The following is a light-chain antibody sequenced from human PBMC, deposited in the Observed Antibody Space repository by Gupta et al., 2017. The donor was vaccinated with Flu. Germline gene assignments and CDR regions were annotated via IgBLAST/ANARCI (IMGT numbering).Light chain of an antibody. Sequence: IVLTQSPGTLSLSPGERATLSCRASQSVSSTYLGWYQQKPGQAPRLLIYGASTRATGIPDRFSGSGSGTDFTLTISRLEPEDFAVYYCQQDDTSPRTFGQGTKVEIK. CDR3: QQDDTSPRT. CDR2: GAS. V-gene: IGKV3-20*01. J-gene: IGKJ1*01. CDR1: QSVSSTY.